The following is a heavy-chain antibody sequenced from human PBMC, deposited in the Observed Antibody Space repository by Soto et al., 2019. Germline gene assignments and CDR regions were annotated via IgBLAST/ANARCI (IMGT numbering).Heavy chain of an antibody. CDR3: ARGITQGYDY. D-gene: IGHD1-20*01. Sequence: QVQLVQSGAEVEKPGASVKVSCQASGYKFNTYDINWVRQATGQGLEWMGWMSPSSGNTGYAQKFQGRVTMTRDTSVSTAYMELNSLTSDVTAVYYCARGITQGYDYWGQGTPVTVSS. CDR2: MSPSSGNT. J-gene: IGHJ4*02. V-gene: IGHV1-8*02. CDR1: GYKFNTYD.